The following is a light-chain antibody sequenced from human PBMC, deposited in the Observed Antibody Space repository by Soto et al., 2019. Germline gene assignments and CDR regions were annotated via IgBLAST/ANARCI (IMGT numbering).Light chain of an antibody. CDR2: DAS. CDR3: HHRSQSQRT. J-gene: IGKJ1*01. V-gene: IGKV3-11*01. Sequence: EIVLTQSPATLSLSPGERATLSCRASQSVSSYLAWFQQKPGQAPRLLIYDASNRATGIPARFSGSGSGTDFTSTIRCLESEDFAFYYYHHRSQSQRTFGQGTKVEIK. CDR1: QSVSSY.